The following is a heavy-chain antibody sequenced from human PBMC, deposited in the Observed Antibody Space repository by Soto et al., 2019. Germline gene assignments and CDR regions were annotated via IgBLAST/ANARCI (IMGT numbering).Heavy chain of an antibody. CDR1: GGSFSGYY. CDR3: ARGPAAGGYCSSTSCQKAAKVYYYSDMDV. V-gene: IGHV4-34*01. Sequence: PSETLSLNCAVYGGSFSGYYWSWIRQPPGKGLEWIGEINHSGSTNYNPSLKSRVTISVDTSKNQFSLKLSSVTAADTAVYYCARGPAAGGYCSSTSCQKAAKVYYYSDMDVWGQGAAVPVSS. CDR2: INHSGST. J-gene: IGHJ6*02. D-gene: IGHD2-2*01.